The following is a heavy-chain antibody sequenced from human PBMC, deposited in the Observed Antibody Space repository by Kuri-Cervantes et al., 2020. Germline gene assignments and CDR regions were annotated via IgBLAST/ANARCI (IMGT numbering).Heavy chain of an antibody. CDR3: ARVDYGSSGYYYGPGPIDY. CDR2: IYYSGST. V-gene: IGHV4-59*01. D-gene: IGHD3-22*01. CDR1: GGSISSYY. J-gene: IGHJ4*02. Sequence: SETLSLTCTVSGGSISSYYWSWIRQPPGKGLEWIGYIYYSGSTNYNPSLKSRVTISVDTSKNQFSLKLSSVTAADTAVYYCARVDYGSSGYYYGPGPIDYWGQGTLVTASS.